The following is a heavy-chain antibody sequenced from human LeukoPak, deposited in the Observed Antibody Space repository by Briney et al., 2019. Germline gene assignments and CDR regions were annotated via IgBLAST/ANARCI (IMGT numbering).Heavy chain of an antibody. CDR3: ARRGYYYVPDY. CDR1: GGSISSGSYY. V-gene: IGHV4-39*01. D-gene: IGHD3-10*02. CDR2: IYYSGST. J-gene: IGHJ4*02. Sequence: PSETLSLTCTVSGGSISSGSYYWGWIRQPPGKGLEWIGSIYYSGSTYYNPSLKSRVTISVDTSKNQFSLKLSSVTAADTAVYYCARRGYYYVPDYWGQGTLVILSS.